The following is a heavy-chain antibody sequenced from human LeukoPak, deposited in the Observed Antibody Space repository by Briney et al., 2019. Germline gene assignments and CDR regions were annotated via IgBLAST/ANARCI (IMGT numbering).Heavy chain of an antibody. J-gene: IGHJ4*02. Sequence: PGGSLRLSCAASGFTFSDYYMSWIRQAPGKGLEWVSYISSSGSTIYYADSVKGRFTISRDNAKNSLYLQMNSLRAEDTAVYYCAKDTLRTTVVTGWLDYWGQGTLVTVSS. CDR2: ISSSGSTI. CDR1: GFTFSDYY. V-gene: IGHV3-11*04. D-gene: IGHD4-23*01. CDR3: AKDTLRTTVVTGWLDY.